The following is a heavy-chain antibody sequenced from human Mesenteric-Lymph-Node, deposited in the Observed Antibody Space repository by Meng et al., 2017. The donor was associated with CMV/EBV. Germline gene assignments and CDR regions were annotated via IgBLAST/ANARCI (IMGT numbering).Heavy chain of an antibody. CDR1: GFTFSDYA. CDR3: ARDGGGFHGSNGYLDF. Sequence: GESLKISCAASGFTFSDYAMHWVRQRPGKGLEWMAYIRSDGSDKFYVDSAKGRFTISRDNPKKTLSLHLNTLRPEDTAVYYCARDGGGFHGSNGYLDFWGQGTLVTVSS. CDR2: IRSDGSDK. V-gene: IGHV3-30*02. D-gene: IGHD2-15*01. J-gene: IGHJ4*02.